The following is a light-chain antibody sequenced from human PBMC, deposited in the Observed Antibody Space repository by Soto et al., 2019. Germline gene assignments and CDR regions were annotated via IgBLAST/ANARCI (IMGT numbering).Light chain of an antibody. J-gene: IGKJ2*01. V-gene: IGKV4-1*01. CDR2: WAS. CDR1: QSVLYSSNNKNY. CDR3: QQYYSTPQT. Sequence: DIVMTQSPDSLAVSLGERATINCKSSQSVLYSSNNKNYLAWYQQKPGQPPKLLIYWASTRESGVPDRFSGSGSGTEFTLTSSRLQAEDLAVYYCQQYYSTPQTFGQGTKLEIK.